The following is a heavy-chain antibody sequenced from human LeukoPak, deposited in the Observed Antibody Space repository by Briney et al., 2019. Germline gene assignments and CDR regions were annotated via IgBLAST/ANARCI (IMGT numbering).Heavy chain of an antibody. Sequence: ASVKVSCKASGHTFTSYDINWVRQATGQGLEWMGWMNPNSGNTGYAQKFQGRVTMTRNTSISTAYMELSSLRSEDTAVYYCARDAAPLRYFDWLPRQDYGMDVWGQGTTVTVSS. CDR1: GHTFTSYD. CDR3: ARDAAPLRYFDWLPRQDYGMDV. V-gene: IGHV1-8*01. J-gene: IGHJ6*02. CDR2: MNPNSGNT. D-gene: IGHD3-9*01.